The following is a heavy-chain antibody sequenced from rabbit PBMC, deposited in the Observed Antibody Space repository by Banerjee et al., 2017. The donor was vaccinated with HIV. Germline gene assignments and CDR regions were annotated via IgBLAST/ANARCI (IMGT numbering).Heavy chain of an antibody. J-gene: IGHJ4*01. CDR1: GFSFSNKYV. D-gene: IGHD1-1*01. V-gene: IGHV1S45*01. CDR2: INTSSGNT. CDR3: ARMYDSDSGDLNL. Sequence: QEQLEESGGDLVKPEGSLTLTCTASGFSFSNKYVMCWVRQAPGKVLEWIGCINTSSGNTVYASWAKGRFTISKTSSTTVTLQATSLTVADTATYFCARMYDSDSGDLNLWGQGTLVTVS.